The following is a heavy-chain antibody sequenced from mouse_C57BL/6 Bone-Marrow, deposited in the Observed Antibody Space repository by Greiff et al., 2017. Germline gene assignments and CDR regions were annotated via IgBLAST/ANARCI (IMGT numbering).Heavy chain of an antibody. D-gene: IGHD1-1*01. CDR2: IDPANGNT. Sequence: VQLQQSVAELVRPGASVKLSCTASGFNIKNTYMHWVKQRPEQGLAWIGRIDPANGNTKYAPKFQGKATITADTSSNPAYLQLSSLTSEDTAIYYCARGATVVATNFDVWGTGTTVTVSS. CDR1: GFNIKNTY. CDR3: ARGATVVATNFDV. J-gene: IGHJ1*03. V-gene: IGHV14-3*01.